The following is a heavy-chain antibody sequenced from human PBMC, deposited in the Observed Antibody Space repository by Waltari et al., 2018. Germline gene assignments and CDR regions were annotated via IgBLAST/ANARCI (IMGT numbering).Heavy chain of an antibody. V-gene: IGHV3-23*01. CDR1: GLPFSNYA. D-gene: IGHD1-26*01. CDR3: AKKLGVSSWYYFDY. Sequence: EVQLLESGGDLVQPGGSLRLPCAASGLPFSNYAMTWGRQAPGKGLEWVAVIGGGGSTTYYADSVKGRFTISRDNSKNTLYLQMNRLRVEDTAVYYCAKKLGVSSWYYFDYWGQGTLVTVSS. J-gene: IGHJ4*02. CDR2: IGGGGSTT.